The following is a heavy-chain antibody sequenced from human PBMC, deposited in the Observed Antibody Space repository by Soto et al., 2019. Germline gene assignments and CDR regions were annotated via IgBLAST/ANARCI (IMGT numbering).Heavy chain of an antibody. Sequence: QVQLVESGGGVVQPGRSLRLSCAASGFTFSSYGMHWVRQAPGKGLEWVAVISYDGSNKYYADSVKGRFTISRDKSKNPLYLQMNSLRAEDTAVYYCAKDLRLYYDFWRGYPDQDYWGQGTLVTVSS. CDR2: ISYDGSNK. V-gene: IGHV3-30*18. CDR1: GFTFSSYG. CDR3: AKDLRLYYDFWRGYPDQDY. D-gene: IGHD3-3*01. J-gene: IGHJ4*02.